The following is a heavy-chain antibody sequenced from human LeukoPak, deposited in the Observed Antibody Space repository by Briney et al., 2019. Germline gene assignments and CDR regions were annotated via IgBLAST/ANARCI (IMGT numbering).Heavy chain of an antibody. CDR2: ISYDGSNK. J-gene: IGHJ1*01. CDR1: GFTFSSYG. CDR3: AKGIYYYDSRRWCQH. V-gene: IGHV3-30*18. Sequence: SLRLSCAASGFTFSSYGMHWVRQAPGKGLEWVAVISYDGSNKYYADSVKGRFTISRDNSKNTLYLQMNSLRAEDTAVYYCAKGIYYYDSRRWCQHWGQGGLVTVSS. D-gene: IGHD3-22*01.